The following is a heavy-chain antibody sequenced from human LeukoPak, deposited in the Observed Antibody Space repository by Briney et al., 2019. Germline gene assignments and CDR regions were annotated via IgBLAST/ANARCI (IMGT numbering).Heavy chain of an antibody. J-gene: IGHJ4*02. Sequence: GGSLRLSCPASGFTFSSQGMHWVRQAPGKGLEWVAVIWSDGSNRYYADSVRGRFTISRDNSKNTLYLQMNSLRAGDTAVYFCATTATTIYYWGQGTLVTVSS. D-gene: IGHD1-7*01. CDR3: ATTATTIYY. CDR1: GFTFSSQG. CDR2: IWSDGSNR. V-gene: IGHV3-33*01.